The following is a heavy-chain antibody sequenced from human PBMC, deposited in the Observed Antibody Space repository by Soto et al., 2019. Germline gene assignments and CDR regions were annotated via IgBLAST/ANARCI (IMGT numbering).Heavy chain of an antibody. Sequence: ASVKVSCKASGYTFTSYVIHWVLQAPGQRLEWMGWINAANGDTKYSPKFQGRVTITRDTSASTAYMELSSLRSEDTAVYYCVRRHVSATGIDWFDPWGQGTLVTVSS. CDR3: VRRHVSATGIDWFDP. J-gene: IGHJ5*02. CDR2: INAANGDT. D-gene: IGHD6-13*01. V-gene: IGHV1-3*01. CDR1: GYTFTSYV.